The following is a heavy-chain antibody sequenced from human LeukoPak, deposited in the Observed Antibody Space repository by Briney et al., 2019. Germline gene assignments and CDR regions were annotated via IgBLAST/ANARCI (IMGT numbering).Heavy chain of an antibody. J-gene: IGHJ4*01. CDR1: GYTFTSHY. V-gene: IGHV1-46*01. CDR2: INPSAGST. D-gene: IGHD3-3*01. CDR3: AAPGASGFVGNFWSGPLDF. Sequence: ASVKVSCRASGYTFTSHYMHWVRQAPGQGLEWMGIINPSAGSTSYPQKFQGRVTMTRDTSTSTVYMELSSLRSEDTAVYYCAAPGASGFVGNFWSGPLDFWGQVPWSPSPQ.